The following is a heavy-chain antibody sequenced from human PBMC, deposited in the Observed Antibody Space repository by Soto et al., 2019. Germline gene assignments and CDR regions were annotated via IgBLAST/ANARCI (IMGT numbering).Heavy chain of an antibody. Sequence: QVQLVESGGGVVQPGTSLRLSCEVPGFSFSSHGMHWVRQAPGKGLEWVAVIWVDGSMKFYADSVQGRFTISRDNSKNTMYLDMSSLRGEDTAMYYCVRGSCINATCWQGHWLNPWGQGTRVTVSS. CDR3: VRGSCINATCWQGHWLNP. CDR1: GFSFSSHG. D-gene: IGHD2-15*01. CDR2: IWVDGSMK. V-gene: IGHV3-33*01. J-gene: IGHJ5*02.